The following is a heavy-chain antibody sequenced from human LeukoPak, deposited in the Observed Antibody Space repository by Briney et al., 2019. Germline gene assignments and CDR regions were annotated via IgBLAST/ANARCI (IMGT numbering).Heavy chain of an antibody. J-gene: IGHJ4*02. CDR3: ARETEDDSIFGVVFGPLDY. CDR1: GGSFGTYT. D-gene: IGHD3-3*01. V-gene: IGHV1-69*04. Sequence: SVKVSCKASGGSFGTYTISWVRQAPGQGLEWMGRILPIIHIPDYAQKFQDRVTITADTSTNTAYMELGSLRSEDTAVYYCARETEDDSIFGVVFGPLDYWGQGTLVTVSS. CDR2: ILPIIHIP.